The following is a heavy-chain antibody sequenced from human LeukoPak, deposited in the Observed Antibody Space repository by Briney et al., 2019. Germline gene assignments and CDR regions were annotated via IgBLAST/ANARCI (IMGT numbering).Heavy chain of an antibody. V-gene: IGHV4-34*01. Sequence: SETLSLTCAVYGGSFSGYYWSWIRQPPGRGLEWIGEISQSGSTNYNPSLKSRITMSVDTSKNQFSLQLRSMTAVDTAVYFCARATDDEFYLYYGMDVWGQGTTVTVSS. J-gene: IGHJ6*02. CDR1: GGSFSGYY. CDR2: ISQSGST. D-gene: IGHD3-16*01. CDR3: ARATDDEFYLYYGMDV.